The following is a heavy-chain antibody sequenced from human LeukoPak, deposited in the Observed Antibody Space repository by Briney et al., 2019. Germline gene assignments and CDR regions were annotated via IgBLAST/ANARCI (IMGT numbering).Heavy chain of an antibody. V-gene: IGHV3-53*01. D-gene: IGHD2-21*02. CDR2: IYSGGST. CDR3: AKDPAGYCGGDCQLYYFDY. CDR1: GFTISSNY. Sequence: GGSLRLSCAASGFTISSNYMTWVRQAPGKGLEWVSIIYSGGSTNYPDSVKGRFTISRDNSKNTLYLQMNSLRAEDTAVYYCAKDPAGYCGGDCQLYYFDYWGQGTLVTVSS. J-gene: IGHJ4*02.